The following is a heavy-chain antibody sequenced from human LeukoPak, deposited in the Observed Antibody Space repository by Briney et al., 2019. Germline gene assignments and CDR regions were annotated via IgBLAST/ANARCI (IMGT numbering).Heavy chain of an antibody. J-gene: IGHJ4*02. Sequence: GGSLRLSCAASGFSFSNYGMHWVRQAPGKGLGWVSVFYSGGTTYYADSVKGRFTISRDSSKNTLYLQMNNLRADDTAMYFCARTSTVLKPFDYWGQGTLITVSS. CDR2: FYSGGTT. CDR1: GFSFSNYG. V-gene: IGHV3-NL1*01. CDR3: ARTSTVLKPFDY. D-gene: IGHD4-17*01.